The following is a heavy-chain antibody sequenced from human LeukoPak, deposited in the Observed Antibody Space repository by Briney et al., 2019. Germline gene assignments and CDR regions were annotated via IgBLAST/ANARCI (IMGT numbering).Heavy chain of an antibody. J-gene: IGHJ4*02. CDR2: ISGSGGST. Sequence: GGSLRLSCAASGFTFSSYAMSWVRQAPGKGLEWVSAISGSGGSTYYADSVKGRFTISRDNSKNTLSLQMNSLRADDTAVYYCAKDAAAPGSGGDYFDYWGQGTLVTVSS. V-gene: IGHV3-23*01. CDR1: GFTFSSYA. CDR3: AKDAAAPGSGGDYFDY. D-gene: IGHD3-10*01.